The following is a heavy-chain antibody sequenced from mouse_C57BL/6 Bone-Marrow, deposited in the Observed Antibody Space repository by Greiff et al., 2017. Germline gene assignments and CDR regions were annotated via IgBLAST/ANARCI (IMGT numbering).Heavy chain of an antibody. D-gene: IGHD2-1*01. CDR2: INPNNGGT. J-gene: IGHJ1*03. V-gene: IGHV1-26*01. CDR3: ARNYGNCGYWYFDV. Sequence: EVQLQQSGPELVKPGASVKISCKASGYTFTDYYMNWVKQSHGKSLEWIGDINPNNGGTSYNQKFKGKATLTVDKSSSTAYMELRSLTSEDSAVYYCARNYGNCGYWYFDVWGTGTTVTVSS. CDR1: GYTFTDYY.